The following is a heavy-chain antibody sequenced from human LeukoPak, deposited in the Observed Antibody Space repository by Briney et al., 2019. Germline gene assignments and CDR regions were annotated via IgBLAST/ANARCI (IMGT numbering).Heavy chain of an antibody. CDR1: GFPFSSHW. CDR2: ISHDGSEK. Sequence: GGSLRLSCAASGFPFSSHWLSWFRQSPGKGLEWVAHISHDGSEKHYVDSVKGRFTITRDNARNSQFLQMNSLRVDDTAVYYCASGGGWVFFNWGQGTLVTVSS. D-gene: IGHD6-19*01. CDR3: ASGGGWVFFN. J-gene: IGHJ4*02. V-gene: IGHV3-7*01.